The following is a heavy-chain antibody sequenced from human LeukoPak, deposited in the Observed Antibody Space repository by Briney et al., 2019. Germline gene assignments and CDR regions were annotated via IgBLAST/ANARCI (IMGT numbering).Heavy chain of an antibody. Sequence: SETLSLTCAVYGGSFSSYYWGWIRQPPGKGLEWIGSIYYSGSTYYNPSLKSRVTISVDTSKNQFSLKLSSVTAADTAVYYCASSRGSGSYYYFDYWGQGTLVTVSS. D-gene: IGHD1-26*01. J-gene: IGHJ4*02. CDR3: ASSRGSGSYYYFDY. V-gene: IGHV4-39*07. CDR2: IYYSGST. CDR1: GGSFSSYY.